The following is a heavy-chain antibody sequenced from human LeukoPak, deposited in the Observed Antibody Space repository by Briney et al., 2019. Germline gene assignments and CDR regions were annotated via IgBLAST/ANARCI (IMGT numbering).Heavy chain of an antibody. CDR1: GGSISSYY. Sequence: SETLSLTCTVSGGSISSYYWSWIRQPAGKGLESIGHISTSGSTNYSPSLKSRVTMSVDTSKNQFSLKLSSMTPADTAVYYCARVRYSDSSVLTRKRSYYFDYWGQGTLVTVSS. CDR3: ARVRYSDSSVLTRKRSYYFDY. CDR2: ISTSGST. V-gene: IGHV4-4*07. J-gene: IGHJ4*02. D-gene: IGHD3-22*01.